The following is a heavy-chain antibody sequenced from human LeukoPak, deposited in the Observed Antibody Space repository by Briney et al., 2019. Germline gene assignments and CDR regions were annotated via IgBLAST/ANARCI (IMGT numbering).Heavy chain of an antibody. Sequence: GGSLRLSCAASGFTVSSNYMSWVRQAPGKGLEWVSVIYSGGSTYYADSVKGRFTISRDNSKNTLYLQMNSLRAEDTAVYYCAKRDGHHYCFDPWGQGTLVPVSS. CDR2: IYSGGST. D-gene: IGHD3-10*01. V-gene: IGHV3-53*01. J-gene: IGHJ5*02. CDR1: GFTVSSNY. CDR3: AKRDGHHYCFDP.